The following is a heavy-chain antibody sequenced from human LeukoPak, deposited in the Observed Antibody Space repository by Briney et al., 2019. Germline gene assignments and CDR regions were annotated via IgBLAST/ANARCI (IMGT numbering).Heavy chain of an antibody. V-gene: IGHV3-23*01. J-gene: IGHJ4*02. D-gene: IGHD4-23*01. Sequence: PGGSLRLSCEASGFPFDSYPMSWVRQSPGKGLEWVASMSGSGGVPFYADSVTGRFTISRDNAKNTLYLQMNNLRVEDTAVFYCAKDKAVVTSRSFDYWGQGTLVTASS. CDR1: GFPFDSYP. CDR2: MSGSGGVP. CDR3: AKDKAVVTSRSFDY.